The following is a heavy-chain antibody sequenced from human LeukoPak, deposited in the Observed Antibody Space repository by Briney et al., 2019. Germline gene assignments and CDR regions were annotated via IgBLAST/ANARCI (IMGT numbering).Heavy chain of an antibody. V-gene: IGHV3-21*04. CDR1: GFTFSSYS. Sequence: GGSLRLSCAASGFTFSSYSMNWVRQAPGKGLEWVSSISSSSSYIYYADSVKGRFTISRDNAKNSLYLQMNSLRAEDTAVYYCARDGYYYDSSGYYPLLDYWGQGTLVTVSS. J-gene: IGHJ4*02. D-gene: IGHD3-22*01. CDR2: ISSSSSYI. CDR3: ARDGYYYDSSGYYPLLDY.